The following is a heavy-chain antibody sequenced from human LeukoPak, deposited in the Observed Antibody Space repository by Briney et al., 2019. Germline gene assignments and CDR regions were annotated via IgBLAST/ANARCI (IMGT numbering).Heavy chain of an antibody. CDR3: ARAFVGGNSGGFDY. CDR2: IYYSGST. V-gene: IGHV4-59*12. CDR1: DDSISPYY. D-gene: IGHD4-23*01. J-gene: IGHJ4*02. Sequence: PSETLSLTCTVSDDSISPYYWSWIRQPPGKGLEWIGYIYYSGSTNYNPSLKSRVTISVDTSKNQFSLKLSSVTAADTAVYYCARAFVGGNSGGFDYWGQGTLVTVSS.